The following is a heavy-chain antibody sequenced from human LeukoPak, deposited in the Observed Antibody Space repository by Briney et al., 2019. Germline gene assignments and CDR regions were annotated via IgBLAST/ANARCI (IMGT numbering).Heavy chain of an antibody. Sequence: SETLSLTCTVSGDSISSLHWSWIRQPPGKRLEWIGSTYNSGTTNYNPSLKSRVTISVDTSKNQFSLKLSSVTAADTAVYYCARLLYDSSGVDYWGQGTLVTVSS. D-gene: IGHD3-22*01. CDR3: ARLLYDSSGVDY. CDR1: GDSISSLH. CDR2: TYNSGTT. J-gene: IGHJ4*02. V-gene: IGHV4-59*08.